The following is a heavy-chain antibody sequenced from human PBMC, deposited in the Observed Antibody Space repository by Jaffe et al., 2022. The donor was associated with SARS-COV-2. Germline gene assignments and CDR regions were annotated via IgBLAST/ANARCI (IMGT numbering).Heavy chain of an antibody. CDR2: VHSNGEV. V-gene: IGHV4-59*01. Sequence: QLRLQESGPGLVKPSETLSLTCTVSDDSISLNYWSWIRQAPGKRLEWIAYVHSNGEVNYNPSLESRATISVDTSKNQVSLKLNSVTAADTAVYYCARGSTGRYFWGQGSQVIVSS. J-gene: IGHJ4*02. CDR3: ARGSTGRYF. D-gene: IGHD1-26*01. CDR1: DDSISLNY.